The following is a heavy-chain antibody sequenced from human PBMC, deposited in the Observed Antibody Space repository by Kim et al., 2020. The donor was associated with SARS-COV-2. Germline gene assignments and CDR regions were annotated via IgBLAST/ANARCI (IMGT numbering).Heavy chain of an antibody. CDR3: AREGGGTGTTVRLNWFDP. CDR2: IYYSGST. V-gene: IGHV4-31*03. J-gene: IGHJ5*02. D-gene: IGHD1-7*01. Sequence: SETLSLTCTVSGGSISSGGYYWSWIRQHPGKGLEWIGYIYYSGSTYYNPSLKSRVTISVDTSKNQFSLKLSSVTAADTAVYYCAREGGGTGTTVRLNWFDPWGQGTLVTVSS. CDR1: GGSISSGGYY.